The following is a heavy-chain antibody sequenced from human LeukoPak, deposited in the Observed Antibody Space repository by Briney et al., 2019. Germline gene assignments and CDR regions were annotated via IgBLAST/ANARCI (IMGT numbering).Heavy chain of an antibody. Sequence: ASVKVSCKASEYTFTNYDINWVRQATGQGLEWMGWINPNSGNTGYTQKFQGRVTMTRNTSLSTAYMELTSLKSEDTAVYYCARSLGTYWGKDFLNWFDPWGQGTLVTVSS. CDR1: EYTFTNYD. CDR3: ARSLGTYWGKDFLNWFDP. CDR2: INPNSGNT. D-gene: IGHD3-16*01. V-gene: IGHV1-8*01. J-gene: IGHJ5*02.